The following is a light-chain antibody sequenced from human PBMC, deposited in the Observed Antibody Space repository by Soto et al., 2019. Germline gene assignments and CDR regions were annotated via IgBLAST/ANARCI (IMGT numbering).Light chain of an antibody. V-gene: IGKV1-27*01. CDR3: QKYNSAPRT. CDR2: AAS. Sequence: DIQMTQSPSSLSASVGDRVTITCRASQGISNYLAWYQQKPGKVPKLLIYAASTLQSEVPSRFSGSGSGTDFPLTISILQPEDVATYCCQKYNSAPRTFGQGTKVEIK. CDR1: QGISNY. J-gene: IGKJ1*01.